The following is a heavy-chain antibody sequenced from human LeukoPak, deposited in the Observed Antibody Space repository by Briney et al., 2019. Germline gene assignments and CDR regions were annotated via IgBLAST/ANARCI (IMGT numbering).Heavy chain of an antibody. CDR2: ISYDARNK. CDR1: GLTFSNYA. J-gene: IGHJ4*02. CDR3: ARVAVGAYHFDY. V-gene: IGHV3-30*04. Sequence: PGSSLRLSCVGSGLTFSNYAMHWVRQAPGKGLEWVTIISYDARNKYFADSVNGRFTVSRDNSKNTLYLQMNSLRPEDTAVYYCARVAVGAYHFDYWGQGTLVTVSS. D-gene: IGHD1-26*01.